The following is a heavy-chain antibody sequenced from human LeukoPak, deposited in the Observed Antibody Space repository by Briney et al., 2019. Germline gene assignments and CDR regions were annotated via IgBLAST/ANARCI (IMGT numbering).Heavy chain of an antibody. Sequence: GESLKISCKGSGYSFTSYWIGWVRQMPGKGLEWMGIIYPGDSDTRYSPSFQGRVTISADKSISTAYLQWSSLKASDTAMYYCARPAYDILTGYQGYYFDYWGQGTLVTVSS. V-gene: IGHV5-51*01. CDR1: GYSFTSYW. CDR2: IYPGDSDT. J-gene: IGHJ4*02. D-gene: IGHD3-9*01. CDR3: ARPAYDILTGYQGYYFDY.